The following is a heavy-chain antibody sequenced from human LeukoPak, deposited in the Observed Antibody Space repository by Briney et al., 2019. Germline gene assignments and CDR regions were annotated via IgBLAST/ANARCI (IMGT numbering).Heavy chain of an antibody. V-gene: IGHV1-2*02. J-gene: IGHJ4*02. Sequence: GASVKVSCKASGYTFTGYYMHWVRQAPGQGLEWMGWINPNSGGTNYAQKFQGRVTMTRDTSISTAYMELSRLRSDDTAVYYCARGSRGSSYGYGLHYFDYWGQGTLVTVSS. CDR1: GYTFTGYY. CDR3: ARGSRGSSYGYGLHYFDY. CDR2: INPNSGGT. D-gene: IGHD5-18*01.